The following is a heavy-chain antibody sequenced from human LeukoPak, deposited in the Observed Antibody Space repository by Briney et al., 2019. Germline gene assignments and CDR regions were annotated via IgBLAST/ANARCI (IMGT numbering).Heavy chain of an antibody. D-gene: IGHD6-6*01. V-gene: IGHV3-30*02. CDR3: ARFSSSYYYYYYYMDV. CDR1: GFTFSSYG. Sequence: GGSLRLSCAASGFTFSSYGMHWVRQAPGKGLEWVAFLRYDGSNKYYADSVKGRFTISRDNSKNALYLQMNSLRAEDTAVYYCARFSSSYYYYYYYMDVWGKGTTVTVSS. J-gene: IGHJ6*03. CDR2: LRYDGSNK.